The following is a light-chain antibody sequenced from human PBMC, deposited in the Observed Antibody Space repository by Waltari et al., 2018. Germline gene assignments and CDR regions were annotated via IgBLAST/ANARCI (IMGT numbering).Light chain of an antibody. Sequence: QSALTQPAYVCGSPGQSNTTYGTGTTSDVGPSNYASWYQQYPGKSPKLILYDVSYRPSGVSSRFSGSKSGNTASLTISGLQAEDEADYYCNSYTTISTWVFGGGTKLTVL. CDR2: DVS. J-gene: IGLJ3*02. CDR3: NSYTTISTWV. V-gene: IGLV2-14*03. CDR1: TSDVGPSNY.